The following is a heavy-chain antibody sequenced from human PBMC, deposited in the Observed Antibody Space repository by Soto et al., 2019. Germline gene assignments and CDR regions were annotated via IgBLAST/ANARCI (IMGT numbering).Heavy chain of an antibody. CDR2: INPNVGGT. CDR3: ARGGREVPRIPYDT. Sequence: QVQLVQSGAEVTKPGASVYVSCKASGYTFTDYYVHWVRQAPGQGLEWMGWINPNVGGTNYARKFQGRVTMTRDTSSSTVYMKQTRLSPDDPAIYYCARGGREVPRIPYDTWGQGTRVTVSS. D-gene: IGHD3-16*01. J-gene: IGHJ5*02. V-gene: IGHV1-2*02. CDR1: GYTFTDYY.